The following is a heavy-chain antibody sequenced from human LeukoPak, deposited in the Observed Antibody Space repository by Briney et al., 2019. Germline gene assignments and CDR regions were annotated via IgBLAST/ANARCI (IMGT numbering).Heavy chain of an antibody. Sequence: PSETLSLTCAVYGGSFSGYYWSWIRQPPGKGLEWIGEINHSGSTNYNPSLKSRVTISVDTSKNQFSLKLSSVTAADTAVYYCARGRGSSSCVRYWGQGTLVTVSS. CDR1: GGSFSGYY. J-gene: IGHJ4*02. V-gene: IGHV4-34*01. CDR2: INHSGST. CDR3: ARGRGSSSCVRY. D-gene: IGHD6-13*01.